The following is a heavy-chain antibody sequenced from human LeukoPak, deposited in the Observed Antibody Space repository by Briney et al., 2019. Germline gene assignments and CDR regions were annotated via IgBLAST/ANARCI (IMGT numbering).Heavy chain of an antibody. CDR3: VRQQWLNHMDV. Sequence: GGFLRLSCVASGFTFRNYEMNWVRQSPGKGLEWVSFINTVGSTVKYLDSVKGRFTISRDNSKNTLYLQMNTLGAEDSAVYYCVRQQWLNHMDVWGKGTTVTISS. D-gene: IGHD5-24*01. CDR2: INTVGSTV. J-gene: IGHJ6*03. V-gene: IGHV3-48*03. CDR1: GFTFRNYE.